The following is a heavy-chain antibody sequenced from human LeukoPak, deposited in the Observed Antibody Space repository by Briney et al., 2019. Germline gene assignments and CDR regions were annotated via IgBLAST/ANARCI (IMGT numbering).Heavy chain of an antibody. D-gene: IGHD2-2*01. CDR3: ARVVPLVQHPDAFDI. J-gene: IGHJ3*02. CDR1: SGSISTSNYY. CDR2: IYYSGST. Sequence: SETLSLTCTVSSGSISTSNYYWGWVRQPPGKALEWIGNIYYSGSTNYNPSLKSRVTISVDTSKNQFSLKLSSVTAADTAVYYCARVVPLVQHPDAFDIWGQGTMVTVSS. V-gene: IGHV4-61*05.